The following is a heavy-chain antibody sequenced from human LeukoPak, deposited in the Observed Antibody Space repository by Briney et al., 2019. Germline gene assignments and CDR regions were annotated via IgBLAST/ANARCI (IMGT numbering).Heavy chain of an antibody. V-gene: IGHV3-30*11. CDR2: ISYDGRHK. CDR3: ARAPRGSADFDN. Sequence: GGSLRLSCAASGFPFSSSSIHWVRQAPGKGLEWVTLISYDGRHKYYADSVKGQFTISRDISRNTVSVQMNSLRVEDTAVYYCARAPRGSADFDNWGQGTLVTVSS. CDR1: GFPFSSSS. J-gene: IGHJ4*02. D-gene: IGHD1-26*01.